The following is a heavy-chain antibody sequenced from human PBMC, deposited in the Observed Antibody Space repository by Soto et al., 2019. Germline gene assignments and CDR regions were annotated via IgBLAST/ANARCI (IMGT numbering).Heavy chain of an antibody. D-gene: IGHD3-3*01. Sequence: PGGSLRLSCAASGFTFSSYAMSWVRQAPGKGLEWVSAISGSGGSTYYADSVKGRFTISRDNSKNTLYLQMNSLRAEDTAVYYCAKDRDSLAYYDFWSGYRPADASYYYYGMDVWGQGTTVTVSS. J-gene: IGHJ6*02. CDR3: AKDRDSLAYYDFWSGYRPADASYYYYGMDV. CDR1: GFTFSSYA. V-gene: IGHV3-23*01. CDR2: ISGSGGST.